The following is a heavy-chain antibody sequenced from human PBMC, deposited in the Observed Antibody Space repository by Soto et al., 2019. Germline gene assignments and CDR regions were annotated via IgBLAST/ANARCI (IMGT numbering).Heavy chain of an antibody. J-gene: IGHJ4*02. Sequence: QVQLVQSGGEVKKPGASVKLSCKTSGYTFTNHDIHWVRQATGQGLEWMGWINPNSGNTGYAEKFEGRITMTRDNSIFTGYMELSSLRSDDTAVYYCARLKGVAYWGQGTLITVSS. CDR2: INPNSGNT. D-gene: IGHD2-8*01. V-gene: IGHV1-8*01. CDR1: GYTFTNHD. CDR3: ARLKGVAY.